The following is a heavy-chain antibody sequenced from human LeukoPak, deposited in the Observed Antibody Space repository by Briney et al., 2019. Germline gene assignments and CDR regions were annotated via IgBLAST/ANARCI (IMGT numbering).Heavy chain of an antibody. J-gene: IGHJ4*02. Sequence: PGGSLRLSCAASGFTFSSYAMSWVRQAPGKGLEWVSAISGSGGSTYYADSVKGRFTISRDKSKNTLYLQMNSLRDEDTAVYYCARGALYYYGSGVIDYWGQGTLVTVSS. V-gene: IGHV3-23*01. CDR1: GFTFSSYA. CDR3: ARGALYYYGSGVIDY. CDR2: ISGSGGST. D-gene: IGHD3-10*01.